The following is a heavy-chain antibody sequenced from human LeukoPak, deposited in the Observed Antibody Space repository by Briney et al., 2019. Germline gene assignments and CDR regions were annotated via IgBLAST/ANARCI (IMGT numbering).Heavy chain of an antibody. CDR1: GFTFSSYS. CDR2: IKQDGSEK. J-gene: IGHJ4*02. V-gene: IGHV3-7*01. Sequence: GGSLRFSCAASGFTFSSYSMSWVRRAPGKGLEWVANIKQDGSEKYYVDSVKGRFTISRDNAKNSLYLQMNSLRAEDTAVYYCARKNGLDYWGQGTLVTVSS. CDR3: ARKNGLDY.